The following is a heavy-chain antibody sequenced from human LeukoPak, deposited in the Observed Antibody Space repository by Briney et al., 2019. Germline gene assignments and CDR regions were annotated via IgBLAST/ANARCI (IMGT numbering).Heavy chain of an antibody. Sequence: ASVNVSCKPSAYTFTSYSISWVRQAPGQGLEWMGWISAYNGNTAYAQTLQGRVTMTTDTSTSTAYMELRSLRSADTGVYYCASSFGSSSWYYFDYWGQGTLVTVYS. CDR2: ISAYNGNT. V-gene: IGHV1-18*01. CDR1: AYTFTSYS. CDR3: ASSFGSSSWYYFDY. D-gene: IGHD6-13*01. J-gene: IGHJ4*02.